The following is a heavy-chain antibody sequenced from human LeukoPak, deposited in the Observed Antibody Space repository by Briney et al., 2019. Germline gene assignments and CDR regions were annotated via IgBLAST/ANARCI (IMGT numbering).Heavy chain of an antibody. V-gene: IGHV1-2*02. D-gene: IGHD5-12*01. CDR2: INPNSGGT. CDR3: ARTYSGYDLGDFEY. J-gene: IGHJ4*02. Sequence: ASVKVSCKASGYTFSGYYIHWVRRAPGQGLEWMGWINPNSGGTNYAQKFQGRVTMTRDTPISTAYMEVTRLRFDDTAVYYCARTYSGYDLGDFEYWGQGTPVTVSS. CDR1: GYTFSGYY.